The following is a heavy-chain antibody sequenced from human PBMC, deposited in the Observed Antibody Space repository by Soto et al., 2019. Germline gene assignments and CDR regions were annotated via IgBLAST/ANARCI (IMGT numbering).Heavy chain of an antibody. CDR3: ARDREDYDDSSGNYYYHYGLDV. Sequence: QVQLVESGAEVKKPGASVKVSCKASGYTFTDYGISWVRQAPGQGLEWMGWISGYNGNTKYAQKFQGRVTMTTDTPTNTAYMELRSLRSDDTAVYYCARDREDYDDSSGNYYYHYGLDVWGQGTTVTVS. CDR1: GYTFTDYG. D-gene: IGHD3-22*01. CDR2: ISGYNGNT. V-gene: IGHV1-18*04. J-gene: IGHJ6*02.